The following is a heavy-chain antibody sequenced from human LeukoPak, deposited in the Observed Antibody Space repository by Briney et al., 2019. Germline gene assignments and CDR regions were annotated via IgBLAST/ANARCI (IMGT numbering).Heavy chain of an antibody. Sequence: PSETLSLTCTVSGGSISSYYWSWIRQPPGKGLEWIGYTYYSGSTNYNPSLKSRVTISVDTSKNQFSLKLSSVTAADTAVYYCARESYYDSSGYDYWGQGTLVTVSS. V-gene: IGHV4-59*01. CDR3: ARESYYDSSGYDY. D-gene: IGHD3-22*01. CDR1: GGSISSYY. J-gene: IGHJ4*02. CDR2: TYYSGST.